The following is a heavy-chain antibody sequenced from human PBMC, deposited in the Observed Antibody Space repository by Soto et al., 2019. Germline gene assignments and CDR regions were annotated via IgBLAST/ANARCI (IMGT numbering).Heavy chain of an antibody. CDR3: ARLSGSGSYYEEWFDP. J-gene: IGHJ5*02. V-gene: IGHV5-51*01. CDR1: GYSFTSYW. Sequence: GESLKISCNGSGYSFTSYWIGWVRQMPGKGLEWMGIIYPGDSGTRYSPSFQGQVTISADKSISTAYLQWSSLKASDTAMYYCARLSGSGSYYEEWFDPWGQGTLVTVSS. D-gene: IGHD1-26*01. CDR2: IYPGDSGT.